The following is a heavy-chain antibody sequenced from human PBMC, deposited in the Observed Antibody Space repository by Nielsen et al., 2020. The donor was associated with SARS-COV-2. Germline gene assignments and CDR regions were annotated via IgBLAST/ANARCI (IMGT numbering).Heavy chain of an antibody. J-gene: IGHJ4*02. D-gene: IGHD4-23*01. CDR1: GFTVSRTY. Sequence: GESLTTPCAAPGFTVSRTYMSWVRQAPGKGLDWVSVIYSGGSTYYADSVKGRFTISRDNSKNTLYLQMHSLRAEDTAVYYCARDSYGGNGYFDYWGQGTLVTVSS. V-gene: IGHV3-53*01. CDR3: ARDSYGGNGYFDY. CDR2: IYSGGST.